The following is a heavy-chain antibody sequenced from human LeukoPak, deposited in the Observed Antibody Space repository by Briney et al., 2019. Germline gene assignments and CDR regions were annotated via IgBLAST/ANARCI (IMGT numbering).Heavy chain of an antibody. V-gene: IGHV3-30*02. D-gene: IGHD6-6*01. CDR2: IRFDGTYK. CDR3: ARGSGYSSSLGEK. Sequence: GGSLRLSCAASGFTFSSYGMHWVRQAPGKGLEWVAFIRFDGTYKNHADSVKGRFTISRDNSKNTLYLQMNSLRAEDTAVYYCARGSGYSSSLGEKWGQGTLVTVSS. CDR1: GFTFSSYG. J-gene: IGHJ4*02.